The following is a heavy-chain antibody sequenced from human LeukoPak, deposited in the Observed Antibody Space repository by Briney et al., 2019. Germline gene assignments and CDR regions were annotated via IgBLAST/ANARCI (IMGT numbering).Heavy chain of an antibody. CDR3: ARDRLPYDSSGY. CDR2: ISSSSSYI. J-gene: IGHJ4*02. Sequence: GGSLRLSCAASGFTFSSYSMNWVRQAPGKGPEWVSSISSSSSYIYYADSVKGRFTISRDNAKNSLYLQMNSLRAEDTAVYYCARDRLPYDSSGYWGQGTLVTVSS. CDR1: GFTFSSYS. V-gene: IGHV3-21*01. D-gene: IGHD3-22*01.